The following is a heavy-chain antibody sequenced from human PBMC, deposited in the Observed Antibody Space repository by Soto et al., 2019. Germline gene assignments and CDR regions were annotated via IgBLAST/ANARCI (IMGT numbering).Heavy chain of an antibody. J-gene: IGHJ4*02. CDR3: ASSVVVPAAMYNY. CDR2: ISSSSSYI. V-gene: IGHV3-21*01. CDR1: GFTFSSYS. D-gene: IGHD2-2*01. Sequence: GGSLSLSCAASGFTFSSYSMNWVRQAPGKGLEWVSSISSSSSYIYYADSVKGRFTISRDNAKNSLYLQMNSLRAEDTAVYYCASSVVVPAAMYNYWGQGTLVTVSS.